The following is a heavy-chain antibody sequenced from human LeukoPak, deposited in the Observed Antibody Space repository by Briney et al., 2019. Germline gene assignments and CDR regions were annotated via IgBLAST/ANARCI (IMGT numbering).Heavy chain of an antibody. J-gene: IGHJ6*02. CDR2: IYYSGST. Sequence: KPSETLSLTCAVYGGSFSGYYWSWIRQPPGKGLEWIGYIYYSGSTYYNPSLKSRLTMSVDTSKNQFSLKLSSVTAVDTAVYFCASPGYCTGGACAVVWGQGTTVTVSS. CDR3: ASPGYCTGGACAVV. CDR1: GGSFSGYY. V-gene: IGHV4-34*10. D-gene: IGHD2-8*02.